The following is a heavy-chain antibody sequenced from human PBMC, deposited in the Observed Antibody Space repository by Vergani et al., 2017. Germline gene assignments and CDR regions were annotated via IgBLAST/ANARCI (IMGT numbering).Heavy chain of an antibody. D-gene: IGHD6-19*01. CDR1: GFTFIMHD. CDR3: AKVGRSEVAGTFGAFDI. V-gene: IGHV3-23*01. J-gene: IGHJ3*02. Sequence: EVQLLESGGDLVQPGGSLRLSCAASGFTFIMHDMRWVRQATGTGLEWVSTLSASDRRTHYADSVKGRFTISRDNSKNTLFLHMNSLRPEDTAVYYCAKVGRSEVAGTFGAFDIWGQGTMVTVSS. CDR2: LSASDRRT.